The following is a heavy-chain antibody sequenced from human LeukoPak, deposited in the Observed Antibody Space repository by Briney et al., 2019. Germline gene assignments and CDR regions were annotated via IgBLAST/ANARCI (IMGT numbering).Heavy chain of an antibody. D-gene: IGHD3-10*01. CDR1: GGSISSYY. CDR3: ARDAPAGFGELFDY. V-gene: IGHV4-4*07. CDR2: IYTSGST. J-gene: IGHJ4*02. Sequence: SETLSLTCTVSGGSISSYYWSWIRQPAGKGLKWIGRIYTSGSTNYNPSLKSRVTISVDTSKNQFSLKLSSVTAADTAVYYCARDAPAGFGELFDYWGQGTLVTVPS.